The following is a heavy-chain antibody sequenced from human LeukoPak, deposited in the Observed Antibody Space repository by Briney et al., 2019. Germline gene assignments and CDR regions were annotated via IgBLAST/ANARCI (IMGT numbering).Heavy chain of an antibody. CDR2: IYYSGST. J-gene: IGHJ4*02. CDR3: ARESRITMVREFDN. V-gene: IGHV4-39*07. Sequence: PSETLSLTCTVSGGSISSSSYYWGWIRQPPGKGLEWIGSIYYSGSTYYNPSLKSRVTISVDTSKNQFSLKLSSVTAADTAVYYCARESRITMVREFDNWGQGTLVTVSS. CDR1: GGSISSSSYY. D-gene: IGHD3-10*01.